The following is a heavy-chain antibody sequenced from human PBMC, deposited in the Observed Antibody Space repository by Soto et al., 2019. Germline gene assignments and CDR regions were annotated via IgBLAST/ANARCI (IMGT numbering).Heavy chain of an antibody. CDR2: IYYMGRT. J-gene: IGHJ4*02. CDR3: ARDPVGVTQFDY. V-gene: IGHV4-59*01. Sequence: PSETLSLTCTVGSISTYYWNWIRQPPGKGLEWIGYIYYMGRTNYNPSLKSRVTMSIDTSKNQFSLKLSSVTAADTAVYYCARDPVGVTQFDYWGQGALVTVSS. CDR1: GSISTYY. D-gene: IGHD1-26*01.